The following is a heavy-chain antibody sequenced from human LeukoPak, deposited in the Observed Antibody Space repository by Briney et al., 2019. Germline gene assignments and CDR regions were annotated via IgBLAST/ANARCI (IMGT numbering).Heavy chain of an antibody. CDR1: GYTFIVYY. J-gene: IGHJ3*02. CDR2: IDPHSGGT. CDR3: AREYYDSSGTKYAFDI. V-gene: IGHV1-2*02. D-gene: IGHD3-22*01. Sequence: GASVEVSCKASGYTFIVYYIHWVRQAPGQGLEWMGCIDPHSGGTKYAQKLQGRVTMTRDTSISTAYMELTRLRSDDTAMFYCAREYYDSSGTKYAFDIWGQGTMVTVSS.